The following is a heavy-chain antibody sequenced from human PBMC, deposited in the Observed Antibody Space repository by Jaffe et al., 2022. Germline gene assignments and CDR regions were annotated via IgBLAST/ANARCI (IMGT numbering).Heavy chain of an antibody. CDR2: IYHSGST. CDR1: GYSISSGYY. Sequence: QVQLQESGPGLVKPSETLSLTCAVSGYSISSGYYWGWIRQPPGKGLEWIGSIYHSGSTYYNPSLKSRVTISVDTSKNQFSLKLSSVTAADTAVYYCASNSGSYYKKGYYYYYYYMDVWGKGTTVTVSS. CDR3: ASNSGSYYKKGYYYYYYYMDV. D-gene: IGHD3-10*01. V-gene: IGHV4-38-2*01. J-gene: IGHJ6*03.